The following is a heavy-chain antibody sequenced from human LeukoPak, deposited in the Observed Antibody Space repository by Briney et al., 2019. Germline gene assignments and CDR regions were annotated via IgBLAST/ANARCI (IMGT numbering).Heavy chain of an antibody. J-gene: IGHJ4*02. Sequence: GRSLRLSCAASGFTFDDYAMHWVRQAPGKGLEWVSGLTWNSGSIEYADSVKGRFTIFRDSAKNSLYLQMNSLRAEDTAVYYCAKDLTAYSSTWYSLTFDHWGQGTLVTVSS. CDR1: GFTFDDYA. V-gene: IGHV3-9*01. CDR3: AKDLTAYSSTWYSLTFDH. D-gene: IGHD6-13*01. CDR2: LTWNSGSI.